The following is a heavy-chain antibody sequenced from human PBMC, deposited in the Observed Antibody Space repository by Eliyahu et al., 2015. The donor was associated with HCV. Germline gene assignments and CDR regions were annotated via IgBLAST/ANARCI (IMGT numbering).Heavy chain of an antibody. V-gene: IGHV4-59*01. CDR1: GGSIXSXY. CDR2: IYYSGST. Sequence: QVQLQXSGPGLVKPSETLSLTCTVSGGSIXSXYXSWIRQPPGKGLEWIGYIYYSGSTNYNPSLKSRVTISVDTSKNQFSLKLISVTAADTAVYYCARERKYYDFWSGSSGAFGIWGQGTLVTVSS. CDR3: ARERKYYDFWSGSSGAFGI. D-gene: IGHD3-3*01. J-gene: IGHJ3*02.